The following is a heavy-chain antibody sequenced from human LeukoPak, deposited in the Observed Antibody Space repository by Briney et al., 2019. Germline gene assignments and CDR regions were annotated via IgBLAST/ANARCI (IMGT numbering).Heavy chain of an antibody. CDR3: AKVEYSSNIPQH. CDR2: ISGSGGST. D-gene: IGHD6-6*01. CDR1: GFTFSGSA. V-gene: IGHV3-23*01. Sequence: GGSLRLSCAASGFTFSGSAMSWVRQAPGKGLEWVSSISGSGGSTYYADSVKGRFTISRDSSKNTQYLQMNSLRAEDTAVYYCAKVEYSSNIPQHWGQGTLVTVSS. J-gene: IGHJ1*01.